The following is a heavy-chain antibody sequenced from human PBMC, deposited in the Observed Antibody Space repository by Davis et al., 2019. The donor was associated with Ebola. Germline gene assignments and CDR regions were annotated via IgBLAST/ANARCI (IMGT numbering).Heavy chain of an antibody. V-gene: IGHV3-23*01. CDR2: ISASGGRT. D-gene: IGHD6-13*01. CDR3: TKDRRAAAVGTCDY. J-gene: IGHJ4*02. CDR1: GFTFSNYA. Sequence: PGGSLRLSCAASGFTFSNYAMNWVRQAPGKGLEWVSGISASGGRTYYADSVTGRFTISRDNYKNTLYLQMNSLRAEDTAVYYCTKDRRAAAVGTCDYWGQGTLVTGSS.